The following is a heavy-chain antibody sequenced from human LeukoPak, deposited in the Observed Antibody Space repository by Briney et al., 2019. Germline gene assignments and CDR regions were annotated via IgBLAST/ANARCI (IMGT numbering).Heavy chain of an antibody. Sequence: GGSLRLSCAASGFTVSSNYMSWVRQAPGKGLEWVSVIYSGGSTYYAGSVKGRFTISRDNSKNTLYLQMNSLRVEDTAVYYCARFDSSDYPDYWGQGTLVTVSS. CDR3: ARFDSSDYPDY. CDR2: IYSGGST. D-gene: IGHD3-22*01. J-gene: IGHJ4*02. CDR1: GFTVSSNY. V-gene: IGHV3-53*01.